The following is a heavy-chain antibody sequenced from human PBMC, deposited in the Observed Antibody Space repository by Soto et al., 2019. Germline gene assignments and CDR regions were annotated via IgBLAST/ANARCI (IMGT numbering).Heavy chain of an antibody. CDR2: VSIGGST. CDR1: GFTFSGYA. D-gene: IGHD1-26*01. V-gene: IGHV3-23*01. Sequence: GGSLRLSCAASGFTFSGYAMGWVRQGPGKGLEWVAVVSIGGSTHYADSVRGRFTISRDNSKNTLSLQMNSLTAEDTAVYFCAKRRGAGGHFDYWGQGALVTVSS. CDR3: AKRRGAGGHFDY. J-gene: IGHJ4*02.